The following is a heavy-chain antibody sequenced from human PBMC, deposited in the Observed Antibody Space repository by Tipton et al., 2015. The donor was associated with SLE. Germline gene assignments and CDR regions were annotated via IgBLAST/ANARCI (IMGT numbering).Heavy chain of an antibody. V-gene: IGHV4-59*12. CDR2: IYHTGST. CDR3: ARGTTVTRLDY. Sequence: TLSLTCTVSGGSISSYYWSWVRQPPGKGLEWIGYIYHTGSTYYDPSLKGRVTISVDTAKRQFSLRLRSVTAADTAVYFCARGTTVTRLDYWGQGTLVTVSS. J-gene: IGHJ4*02. D-gene: IGHD4-17*01. CDR1: GGSISSYY.